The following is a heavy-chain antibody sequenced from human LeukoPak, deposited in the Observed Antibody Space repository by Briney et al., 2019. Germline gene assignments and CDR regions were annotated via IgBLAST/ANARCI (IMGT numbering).Heavy chain of an antibody. CDR1: DGSISSYY. D-gene: IGHD4-23*01. CDR3: AGVRSTVGWRSFDY. Sequence: SETLSLTCTVDGSISSYYWSWIRQAPGKGLEWIGHSYFIGSPNYNPSLKSRVTISVDAPKNQFSLKLSSVTAADTAVYYCAGVRSTVGWRSFDYWGQGILVTVSS. J-gene: IGHJ4*02. V-gene: IGHV4-59*08. CDR2: SYFIGSP.